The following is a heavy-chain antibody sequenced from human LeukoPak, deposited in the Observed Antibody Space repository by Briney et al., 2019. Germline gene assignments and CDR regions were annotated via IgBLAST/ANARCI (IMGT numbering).Heavy chain of an antibody. CDR1: GGSFSGYY. D-gene: IGHD4-11*01. CDR3: ATSTTVTTFDY. CDR2: INHSGST. J-gene: IGHJ4*02. V-gene: IGHV4-34*01. Sequence: SETLSLTCAVYGGSFSGYYWSWIRQPPGKGLEWIGEINHSGSTNYNPSLKSRVTISVDTSKNQFSLKLSSVTAADMAVYYCATSTTVTTFDYWGQGTLVTVSS.